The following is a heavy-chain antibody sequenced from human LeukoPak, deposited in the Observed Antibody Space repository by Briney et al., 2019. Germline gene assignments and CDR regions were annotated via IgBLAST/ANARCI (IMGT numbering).Heavy chain of an antibody. CDR1: GFTFSSYS. D-gene: IGHD2-15*01. CDR3: ARGYCSGGSCPNFDY. Sequence: GGSLRLSCAASGFTFSSYSMNWVRQAPGKGLEWVSSISSSSSYIYYADSVKGRFTISRDNAKNSLYLQMNSLGAEDTAVYYCARGYCSGGSCPNFDYWGQGTLVTVSS. CDR2: ISSSSSYI. J-gene: IGHJ4*02. V-gene: IGHV3-21*01.